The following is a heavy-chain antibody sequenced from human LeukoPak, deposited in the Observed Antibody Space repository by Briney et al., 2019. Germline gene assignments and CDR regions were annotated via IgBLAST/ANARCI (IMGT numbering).Heavy chain of an antibody. D-gene: IGHD6-19*01. J-gene: IGHJ4*02. CDR1: GFTFSSYA. CDR2: ISGSSRST. V-gene: IGHV3-23*01. Sequence: HPGGSLRLSCAASGFTFSSYAMSWVRQAPWKGLEWVSAISGSSRSTYYADSVKGRFAISRDNSKNTLYLQMNSLRAEDTAVYYCARDPPTPAGWLGQHYFDYWGQGTLVTVSS. CDR3: ARDPPTPAGWLGQHYFDY.